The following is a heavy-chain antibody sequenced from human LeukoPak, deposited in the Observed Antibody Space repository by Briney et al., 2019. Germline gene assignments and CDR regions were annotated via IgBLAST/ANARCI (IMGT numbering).Heavy chain of an antibody. V-gene: IGHV3-64*01. CDR3: ARGGSKIVVVVAARKPHYFDY. CDR1: GFTFSSYA. Sequence: PGGSLRLSCAASGFTFSSYAMHWVRQAPGKGLEYVSPISSNGGSTYYANSVKGRFTISRDNSKNTLYLQMGSLRAEDMAVYYCARGGSKIVVVVAARKPHYFDYWGQGTLVTVSS. CDR2: ISSNGGST. D-gene: IGHD2-15*01. J-gene: IGHJ4*02.